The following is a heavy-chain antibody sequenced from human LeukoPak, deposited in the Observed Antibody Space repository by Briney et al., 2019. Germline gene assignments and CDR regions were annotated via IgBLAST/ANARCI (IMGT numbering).Heavy chain of an antibody. Sequence: SETLSLTCAVYGGSFSGYYWSWIRQPPGKGLEWIGEINHSGSTNYNPSLKSRVTTSVDTSKNQFSLKLSSVTAADTAVYYCARGSSSARYYYDSSGYWFDYWGQGTLVTVSS. CDR3: ARGSSSARYYYDSSGYWFDY. D-gene: IGHD3-22*01. CDR1: GGSFSGYY. CDR2: INHSGST. V-gene: IGHV4-34*01. J-gene: IGHJ4*02.